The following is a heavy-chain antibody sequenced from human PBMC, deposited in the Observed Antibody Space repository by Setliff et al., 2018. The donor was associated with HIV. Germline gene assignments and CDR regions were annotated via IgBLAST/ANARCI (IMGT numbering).Heavy chain of an antibody. CDR3: ARGYCDTSGCLRGGDVS. J-gene: IGHJ5*02. Sequence: GGSLSLSCAASGFTFSIYAIQWVRQAPGKGMEWVAVISYDGSDKYYADSVKGRFTISIDNSKNTLYLQMNSLRTEDTAVYYCARGYCDTSGCLRGGDVSWGQGTLVTVSS. CDR1: GFTFSIYA. D-gene: IGHD3-22*01. CDR2: ISYDGSDK. V-gene: IGHV3-30*04.